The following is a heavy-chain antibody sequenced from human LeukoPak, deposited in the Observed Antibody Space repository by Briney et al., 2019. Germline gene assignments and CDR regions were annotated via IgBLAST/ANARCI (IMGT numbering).Heavy chain of an antibody. D-gene: IGHD2-15*01. Sequence: SGGSTYYADSVKGRFTISRDNSKNTLYLQMNSLRAEDTAVYYCAKDRIVVVVAATVFDYWGQGTLVTVSS. CDR3: AKDRIVVVVAATVFDY. V-gene: IGHV3-23*01. CDR2: SGGST. J-gene: IGHJ4*02.